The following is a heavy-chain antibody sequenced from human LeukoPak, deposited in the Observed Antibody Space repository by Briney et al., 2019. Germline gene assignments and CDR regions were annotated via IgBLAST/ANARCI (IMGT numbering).Heavy chain of an antibody. CDR3: ARDSGYNAFDY. V-gene: IGHV3-7*05. D-gene: IGHD5-12*01. CDR2: IKQDGSAK. Sequence: PGGSLRLSCADSGFLFSNSWMAWVRQAPGRGLEWLANIKQDGSAKTCVDSVKGRFTISRDNAKNSLYLQMNSLRAEDTAMYYCARDSGYNAFDYWGQGTLVTVSS. CDR1: GFLFSNSW. J-gene: IGHJ4*02.